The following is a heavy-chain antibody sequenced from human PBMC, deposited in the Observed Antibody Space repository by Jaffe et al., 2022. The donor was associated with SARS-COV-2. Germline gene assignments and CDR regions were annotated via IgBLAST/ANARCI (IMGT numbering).Heavy chain of an antibody. Sequence: EVQLVESGGGLVQPGGSLRLSCAASGFTFNVYSMNWVRQAPGKGLEWVSYITSDTNTIYHADSVKGRFTISRDNVKNSLSLQMNSLRDEDTAVYYCARSTSGKFDYWGQGTLVTVSS. CDR2: ITSDTNTI. D-gene: IGHD3-10*01. CDR1: GFTFNVYS. J-gene: IGHJ4*02. V-gene: IGHV3-48*02. CDR3: ARSTSGKFDY.